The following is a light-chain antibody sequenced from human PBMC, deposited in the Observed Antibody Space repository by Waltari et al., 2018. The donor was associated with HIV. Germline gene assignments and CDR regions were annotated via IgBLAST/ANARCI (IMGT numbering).Light chain of an antibody. CDR3: QVWDSSTGV. J-gene: IGLJ3*02. Sequence: SYELTQPLSVSVALGQTARITCGGNNIASKTVHWYQQKPGQAPVLVIYRDNIRPSGIPERFSGSNSGNTAILSISRAQAEDEGDYYCQVWDSSTGVFGGGTNLTVL. V-gene: IGLV3-9*01. CDR2: RDN. CDR1: NIASKT.